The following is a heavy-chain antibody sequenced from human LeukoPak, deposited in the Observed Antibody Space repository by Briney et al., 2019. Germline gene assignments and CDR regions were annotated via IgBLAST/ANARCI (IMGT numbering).Heavy chain of an antibody. CDR3: ARVGPLPKRSKNQDPAGYGMDV. V-gene: IGHV1-46*01. CDR1: GYTFTSYY. D-gene: IGHD1-14*01. CDR2: INPSGGST. Sequence: ASVKVSCKASGYTFTSYYMYWVRQAPGQGLEWMGIINPSGGSTSYAQKFQGRVTMTRDTSTSTVYMELSSLRSEDTAVYYCARVGPLPKRSKNQDPAGYGMDVWGQGTTVTVSS. J-gene: IGHJ6*02.